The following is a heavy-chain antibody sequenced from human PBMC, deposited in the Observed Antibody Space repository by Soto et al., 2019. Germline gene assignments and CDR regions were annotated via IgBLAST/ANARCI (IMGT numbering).Heavy chain of an antibody. V-gene: IGHV3-23*01. CDR2: ISGSGGST. J-gene: IGHJ5*02. CDR1: GFIFSNYA. D-gene: IGHD2-8*01. CDR3: VKGHVVYAENWFDP. Sequence: EVQLLESGGGLVQPGGSLRLSCAASGFIFSNYAMTWVRQAPGKGLEWVSSISGSGGSTYFADSVKGRFTISRDSSKNTLYLQMNNLRAEDTAVYYCVKGHVVYAENWFDPWGQGTLVTVSS.